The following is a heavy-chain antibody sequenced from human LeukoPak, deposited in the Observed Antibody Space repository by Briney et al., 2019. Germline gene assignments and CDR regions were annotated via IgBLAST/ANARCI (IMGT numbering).Heavy chain of an antibody. D-gene: IGHD1-7*01. CDR2: IYHGDSDT. J-gene: IGHJ4*01. CDR3: ARLGLYQWKYGDF. CDR1: GYNFTNYW. Sequence: GESLKISCKGSGYNFTNYWIGWVRQMPGKGLEWMGIIYHGDSDTRNSPSFQGQVPISADKSISTAYLQWSTLKASDTAMYYCARLGLYQWKYGDFWGQGTLVTVSS. V-gene: IGHV5-51*01.